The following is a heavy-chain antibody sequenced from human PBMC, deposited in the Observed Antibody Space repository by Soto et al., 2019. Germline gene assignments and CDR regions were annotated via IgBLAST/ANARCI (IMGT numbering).Heavy chain of an antibody. CDR1: GGSISSGGYY. CDR2: IYYSGST. CDR3: ASNPISGYYGMDL. V-gene: IGHV4-31*03. J-gene: IGHJ6*02. Sequence: PSETLSLTCTVSGGSISSGGYYWSWIRQHPGKGLEWIGYIYYSGSTYYNPSLKSRVTISVDTSKNQFSLKLSSVTAADTAVYYCASNPISGYYGMDLWGQGTMVTVSS.